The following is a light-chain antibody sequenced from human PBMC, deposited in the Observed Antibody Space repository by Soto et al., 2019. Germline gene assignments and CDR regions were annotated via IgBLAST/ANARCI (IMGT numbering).Light chain of an antibody. J-gene: IGKJ1*01. CDR2: EAS. Sequence: EIVLTQSPATLSLSPGERATLSCRARETINNNLVWYQQKPGQPPRLLIHEASTRVTGIPARFSGSGSGTEFTLTISSLQSEDFAVYYCQQYKNWPRTFGQGTKVEI. CDR3: QQYKNWPRT. V-gene: IGKV3D-15*01. CDR1: ETINNN.